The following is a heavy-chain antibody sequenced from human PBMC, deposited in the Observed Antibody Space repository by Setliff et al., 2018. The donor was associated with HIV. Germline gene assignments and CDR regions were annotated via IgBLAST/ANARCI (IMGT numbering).Heavy chain of an antibody. CDR3: ARSPGDYLFDY. CDR1: GYTFTNYY. J-gene: IGHJ4*02. V-gene: IGHV1-3*01. D-gene: IGHD4-17*01. Sequence: ASVKVSCKASGYTFTNYYIHWVRQAPGQGLEWMGWINAGYGNTKYSQKFQGRVTITRDASASTAYMELSSLRSEDTAVYYCARSPGDYLFDYWGQGTLVTVSS. CDR2: INAGYGNT.